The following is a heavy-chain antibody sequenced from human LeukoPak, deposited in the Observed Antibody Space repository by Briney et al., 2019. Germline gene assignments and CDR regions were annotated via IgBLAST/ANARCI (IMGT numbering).Heavy chain of an antibody. Sequence: GGSLRLSCAASGFTFSSYSMNWVRQAPGKGPEWVSSISSSSSYIYYADSVKGRFTISRDNAKNSLYLQMNSLRAEDTAVYYCARAIQGSGTPIRIDYWGQGTLVTVSS. D-gene: IGHD2-2*01. V-gene: IGHV3-21*01. CDR1: GFTFSSYS. J-gene: IGHJ4*02. CDR3: ARAIQGSGTPIRIDY. CDR2: ISSSSSYI.